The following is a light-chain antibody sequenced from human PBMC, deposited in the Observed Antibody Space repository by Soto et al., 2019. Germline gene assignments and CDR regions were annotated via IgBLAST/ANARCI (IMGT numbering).Light chain of an antibody. CDR3: QQANSFPHT. Sequence: DIQMTQSPSSVSASVGDRVIITCRASPDLSRWLAWYQQKAGKAPQLLIYATSTLQSGVPSRFSGSGAGTEFTLTISSLQPEDFATYYCQQANSFPHTLGGGTRVEIK. CDR1: PDLSRW. J-gene: IGKJ4*01. CDR2: ATS. V-gene: IGKV1-12*01.